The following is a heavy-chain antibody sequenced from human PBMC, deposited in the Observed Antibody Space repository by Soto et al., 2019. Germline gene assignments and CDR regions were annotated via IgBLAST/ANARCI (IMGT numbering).Heavy chain of an antibody. CDR1: GGSISSSSYY. D-gene: IGHD5-18*01. V-gene: IGHV4-39*01. CDR3: ARLGQLYYYYGMDV. Sequence: PSETLSLTCTVSGGSISSSSYYWGWIRQPPGKGLEWIGSIYYSGSTYYNPSLKSRVTISVDTSKNQFSLKLSSVTAADTAVYYCARLGQLYYYYGMDVWGQGTTVTVSS. CDR2: IYYSGST. J-gene: IGHJ6*02.